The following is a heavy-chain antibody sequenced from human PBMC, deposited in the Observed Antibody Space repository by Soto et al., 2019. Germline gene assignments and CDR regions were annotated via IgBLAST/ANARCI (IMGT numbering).Heavy chain of an antibody. V-gene: IGHV3-53*01. J-gene: IGHJ4*02. CDR2: IYSGGST. CDR1: GFTVSSNY. CDR3: ARDRAAAGTFDY. Sequence: GGSLRLSCAASGFTVSSNYMSWVRQAPGKGLEWVSVIYSGGSTYYADSVKGRFTISRDNSKNTLYLQMNSLRAEDTAVYYCARDRAAAGTFDYWGQGTLVTVSS. D-gene: IGHD6-13*01.